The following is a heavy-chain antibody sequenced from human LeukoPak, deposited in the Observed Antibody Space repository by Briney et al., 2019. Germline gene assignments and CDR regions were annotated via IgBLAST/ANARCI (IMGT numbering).Heavy chain of an antibody. Sequence: ASVKVSCKTSGYTFTDFYIHWVRQAPGQGLEWMGIINPSGGSTNYAQKFQGRVTMTRDTSISTAYMELSRLRSDDTAVYYCARDGYYYDSSGYQDYWGQGTLVTVSS. V-gene: IGHV1-2*02. D-gene: IGHD3-22*01. CDR2: INPSGGST. J-gene: IGHJ4*02. CDR1: GYTFTDFY. CDR3: ARDGYYYDSSGYQDY.